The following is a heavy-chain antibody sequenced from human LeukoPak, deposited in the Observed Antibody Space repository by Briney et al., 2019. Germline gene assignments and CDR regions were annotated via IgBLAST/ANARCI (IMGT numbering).Heavy chain of an antibody. CDR2: INHSGGT. J-gene: IGHJ6*02. CDR1: GGSFSGYY. CDR3: ARRKVVRGVLRGYYYYGMDI. Sequence: SETLSLTCAVYGGSFSGYYWSWIRQPPGKGLEWIGEINHSGGTNYNPSLKSRVTISVDTSKNQFSLKLSSVTAADTAVYYCARRKVVRGVLRGYYYYGMDIWGQGTTVTVSS. D-gene: IGHD3-10*01. V-gene: IGHV4-34*01.